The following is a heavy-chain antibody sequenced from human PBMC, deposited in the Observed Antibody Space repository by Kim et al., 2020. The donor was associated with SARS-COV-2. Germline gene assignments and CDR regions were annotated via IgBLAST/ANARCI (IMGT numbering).Heavy chain of an antibody. CDR1: GGSFSVYY. D-gene: IGHD3-22*01. V-gene: IGHV4-34*01. CDR2: INHSGST. CDR3: AGKNYYDSSGYYIYFDC. Sequence: SETLSLTCAVYGGSFSVYYWSWIRQPPGKGLEWIGEINHSGSTNYNPSPKSRLTISVDTSKNQFSLKLSSMTAADTAVYYCAGKNYYDSSGYYIYFDCWG. J-gene: IGHJ4*01.